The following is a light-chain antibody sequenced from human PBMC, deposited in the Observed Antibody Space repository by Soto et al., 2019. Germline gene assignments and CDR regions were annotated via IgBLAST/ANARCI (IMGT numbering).Light chain of an antibody. CDR3: QKYNNAPWT. CDR2: TAS. Sequence: DLQMTQSPSSLSASVGDRVTITCRASQGISNYLAWYQQKPGKVPKLLIYTASTLQSWVPSRFSGSGSGTDFTLTISSLQPEDVATYYCQKYNNAPWTFGQGTKVDIK. V-gene: IGKV1-27*01. CDR1: QGISNY. J-gene: IGKJ1*01.